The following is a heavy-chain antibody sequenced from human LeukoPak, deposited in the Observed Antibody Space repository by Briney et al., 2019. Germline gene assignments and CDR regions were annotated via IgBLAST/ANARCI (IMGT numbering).Heavy chain of an antibody. CDR1: GFTFSSYE. Sequence: GSLRLSCAASGFTFSSYEMSWIRQPPGKGLEWIGYIYYSGSTNYNPSLKSRVTISVDTFKNQFSLRLNSVTAADTAMYYCAKSGGYGLIDYWGQGTRVTVSS. CDR2: IYYSGST. J-gene: IGHJ4*02. V-gene: IGHV4-59*08. D-gene: IGHD1-26*01. CDR3: AKSGGYGLIDY.